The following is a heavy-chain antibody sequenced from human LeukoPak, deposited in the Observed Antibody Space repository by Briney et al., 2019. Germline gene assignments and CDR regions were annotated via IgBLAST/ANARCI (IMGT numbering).Heavy chain of an antibody. Sequence: ASVKVSCKVSGYTLTELSMHWVRQAPGIGLEWMGGFDPEDGETIYAQKFQGRVTMTEDTSTDTAYMELSSLRSEDTAVYYCATDLEGIRTFDYWGQGTLVTVSS. D-gene: IGHD1-7*01. J-gene: IGHJ4*02. CDR2: FDPEDGET. V-gene: IGHV1-24*01. CDR3: ATDLEGIRTFDY. CDR1: GYTLTELS.